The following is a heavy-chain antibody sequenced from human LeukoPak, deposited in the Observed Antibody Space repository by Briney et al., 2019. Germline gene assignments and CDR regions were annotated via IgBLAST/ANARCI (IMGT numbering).Heavy chain of an antibody. CDR2: IYYSGST. J-gene: IGHJ4*02. CDR3: ARSSSWYGLFDY. Sequence: SETLSLTCTVSGGSISSSSYYWGWIRQPPGKGLEWIGSIYYSGSTYYNPSLKSRVTISVDTSKNQFSLKLSSVTAADTAVYYCARSSSWYGLFDYWGQGTLVTVSS. CDR1: GGSISSSSYY. V-gene: IGHV4-39*07. D-gene: IGHD6-13*01.